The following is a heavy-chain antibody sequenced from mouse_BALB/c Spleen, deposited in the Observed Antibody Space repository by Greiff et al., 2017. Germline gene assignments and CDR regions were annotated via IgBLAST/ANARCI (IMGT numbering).Heavy chain of an antibody. Sequence: EVKLVESGGGLVQPGGSRKLSCAASGFTFSSFGMHWVRQAPEKGLEWVAYISSGSSTIYYADTVKGRFTISRDNPKNTLFLQMTSLRSEDTAMYYCARDGNYDYYAMDYWGQGTSVTVSS. J-gene: IGHJ4*01. CDR1: GFTFSSFG. CDR2: ISSGSSTI. CDR3: ARDGNYDYYAMDY. D-gene: IGHD2-1*01. V-gene: IGHV5-17*02.